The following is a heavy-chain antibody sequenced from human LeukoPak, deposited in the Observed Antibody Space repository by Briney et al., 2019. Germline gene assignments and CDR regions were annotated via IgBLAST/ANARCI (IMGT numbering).Heavy chain of an antibody. V-gene: IGHV4-38-2*02. D-gene: IGHD3-22*01. CDR1: GYSISSGYY. CDR2: IYHSGST. J-gene: IGHJ4*02. CDR3: ARAQTNYYDSSGYYYIFDY. Sequence: PSETLSLTCTVSGYSISSGYYWGWIRPPPGKGLEWIGSIYHSGSTYYNPSLKSRATISVDTSKNQFSLKLSSVTAADTAVYYCARAQTNYYDSSGYYYIFDYWGQGTLVTVSS.